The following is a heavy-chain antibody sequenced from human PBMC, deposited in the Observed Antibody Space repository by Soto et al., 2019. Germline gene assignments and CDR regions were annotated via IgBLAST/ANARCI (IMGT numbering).Heavy chain of an antibody. CDR1: GGSISSSNW. J-gene: IGHJ4*02. CDR3: AKQRGYKPPFDY. V-gene: IGHV4-4*02. D-gene: IGHD5-18*01. CDR2: IYHSGST. Sequence: SETLSLTCAVSGGSISSSNWWSWVRQPPGKGLEWIGEIYHSGSTNYNPSLKSRVTISVDKSKNQFSLKLSSVTAADTAVYYCAKQRGYKPPFDYWGQGTLVTVSS.